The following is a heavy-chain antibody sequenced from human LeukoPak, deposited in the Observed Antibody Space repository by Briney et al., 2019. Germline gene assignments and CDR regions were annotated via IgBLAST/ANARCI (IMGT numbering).Heavy chain of an antibody. CDR1: GGSISSYY. CDR2: IYTSGST. V-gene: IGHV4-4*07. J-gene: IGHJ6*03. Sequence: SETPSLTCTVSGGSISSYYWSWIRQPAGKGLEWIGRIYTSGSTNYNPSLKSRVTMSVATSKTQFSLKLSSVTAADTAVYYCARYDGAAAGAYYYYMDVWGKGTTVTVSS. CDR3: ARYDGAAAGAYYYYMDV. D-gene: IGHD6-13*01.